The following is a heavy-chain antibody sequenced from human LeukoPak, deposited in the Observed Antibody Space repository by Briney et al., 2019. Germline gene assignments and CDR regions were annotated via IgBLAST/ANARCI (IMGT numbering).Heavy chain of an antibody. J-gene: IGHJ4*02. V-gene: IGHV1-69*05. CDR1: GGTFSSTV. CDR3: ARDVFSRDPHYGGPVHD. D-gene: IGHD4/OR15-4a*01. CDR2: SIPMFGRT. Sequence: SVTVSCKASGGTFSSTVISWMRQAPGQGLEWMGGSIPMFGRTNYAQKFQGRVTITTDESTGTAYMEVSSLRSEDTAVYYCARDVFSRDPHYGGPVHDWGQGTLVTVSS.